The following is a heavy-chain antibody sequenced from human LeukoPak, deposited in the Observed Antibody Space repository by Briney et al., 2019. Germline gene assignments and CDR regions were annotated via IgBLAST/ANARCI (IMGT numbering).Heavy chain of an antibody. CDR2: ISSSSSTI. CDR1: GFTFSSYS. D-gene: IGHD1-1*01. J-gene: IGHJ4*02. V-gene: IGHV3-48*01. Sequence: GGSLRLSCAASGFTFSSYSMNWVRRAPWKGLEWVSYISSSSSTIYYADSVKGRFTISRDNAKNSLYLQMNSLRAEDTAVYYCARALDNWNDGFFDYWGQGTLVTVSS. CDR3: ARALDNWNDGFFDY.